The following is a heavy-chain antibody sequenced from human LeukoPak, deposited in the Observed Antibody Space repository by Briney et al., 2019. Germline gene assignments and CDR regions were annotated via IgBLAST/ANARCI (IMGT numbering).Heavy chain of an antibody. D-gene: IGHD3-22*01. CDR3: ARDPEDGSGYPHPYFDY. Sequence: GRSLRLSCAASGFTFDDYAMHWVRQAPGKGLEWVSYISSSGSSIYYADSVKGRFTISRDNAKNSLYLQMNSLRAEDTAVYYCARDPEDGSGYPHPYFDYWGQGTLVTVSS. V-gene: IGHV3-48*03. J-gene: IGHJ4*02. CDR2: ISSSGSSI. CDR1: GFTFDDYA.